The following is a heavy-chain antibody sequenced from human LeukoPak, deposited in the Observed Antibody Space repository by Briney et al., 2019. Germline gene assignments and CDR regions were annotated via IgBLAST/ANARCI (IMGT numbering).Heavy chain of an antibody. CDR3: ARDQSGSQLLTISPPSYGMDV. D-gene: IGHD2-2*01. CDR1: GGSISSGGYY. CDR2: IYYSGST. V-gene: IGHV4-31*03. J-gene: IGHJ6*04. Sequence: SETLSLTCTVSGGSISSGGYYWSWIRQHPGKGLEWIGYIYYSGSTYYNPSLKSRVTISVDTSKNQFSLRLSSVTAADTAVYYCARDQSGSQLLTISPPSYGMDVWGKGTTFTVSS.